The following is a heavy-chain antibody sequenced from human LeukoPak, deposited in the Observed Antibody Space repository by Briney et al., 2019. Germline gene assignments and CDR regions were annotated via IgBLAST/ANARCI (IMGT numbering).Heavy chain of an antibody. CDR2: ISWNSGSI. V-gene: IGHV3-9*01. Sequence: GGSLRLSCAASGVTFDDYAMHWGRQAPGKGLEWVSGISWNSGSIGYADSVKGRFTISRDNAKNSLYLQMNSLRAEDTALYYCAKETGYFDYWGQGTLVTVSS. J-gene: IGHJ4*02. CDR3: AKETGYFDY. CDR1: GVTFDDYA.